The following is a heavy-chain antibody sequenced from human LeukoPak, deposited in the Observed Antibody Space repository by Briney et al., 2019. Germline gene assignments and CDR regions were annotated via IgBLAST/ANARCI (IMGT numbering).Heavy chain of an antibody. CDR2: INHSGST. Sequence: SETLSLTCAVYGGSFSGYYWSWIRQPPGKGLEWIGEINHSGSTNYNPSLKSRVTISVDTSKNQFSLKLSSVTAADTAVYYCARRLRYCSGGSCYWLDPWGQGILVTVSS. V-gene: IGHV4-34*01. D-gene: IGHD2-15*01. CDR1: GGSFSGYY. J-gene: IGHJ5*02. CDR3: ARRLRYCSGGSCYWLDP.